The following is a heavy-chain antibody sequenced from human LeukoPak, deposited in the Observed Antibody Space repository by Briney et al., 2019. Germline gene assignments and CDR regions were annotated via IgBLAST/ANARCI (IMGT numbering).Heavy chain of an antibody. CDR3: ARGGTRESYFDY. J-gene: IGHJ4*02. CDR1: GFTFSSYA. Sequence: GGSLRLSCAASGFTFSSYAMHWVRQAPGKGLEWVAVISYDGSNKYYADSVKGRFTISRDNSKNTLYLQMNSLRAEDTAVYYCARGGTRESYFDYWGQGTLVTVSS. D-gene: IGHD1-26*01. V-gene: IGHV3-30-3*01. CDR2: ISYDGSNK.